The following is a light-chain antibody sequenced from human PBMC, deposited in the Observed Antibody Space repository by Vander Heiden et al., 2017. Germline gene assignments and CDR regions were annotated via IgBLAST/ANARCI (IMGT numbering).Light chain of an antibody. V-gene: IGLV3-1*01. Sequence: SYELTQPPSASVSPGQTASIPCSGDELEDKYVSWYQQRPGQSPALCIFHDNSRPSGIPDRFSGSNSGKTATLTITGTQAMDEADYYCQVWDSRTWVFGGGTKLTVL. CDR3: QVWDSRTWV. J-gene: IGLJ3*02. CDR1: ELEDKY. CDR2: HDN.